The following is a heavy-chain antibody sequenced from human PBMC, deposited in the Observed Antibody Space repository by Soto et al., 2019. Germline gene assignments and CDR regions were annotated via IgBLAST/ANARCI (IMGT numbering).Heavy chain of an antibody. J-gene: IGHJ4*02. Sequence: ASVKVSCMASGYTFTTYDFNWVRQAPGQGLEWMGWLNPKSGMTGSAQKFQGRVTMTRDNAKNTLYLEMNSLRAEDTTVYYCVRESSSQNRSLDYWGQGALVTVP. CDR1: GYTFTTYD. CDR3: VRESSSQNRSLDY. CDR2: LNPKSGMT. V-gene: IGHV1-8*01. D-gene: IGHD3-10*01.